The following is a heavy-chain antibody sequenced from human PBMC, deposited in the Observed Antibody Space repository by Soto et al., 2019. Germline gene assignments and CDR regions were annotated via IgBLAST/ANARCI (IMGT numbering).Heavy chain of an antibody. CDR2: INHSGST. D-gene: IGHD3-10*01. V-gene: IGHV4-34*01. Sequence: SETLSLTCAVYGGSFSGYYWSWIRQPPGKGLECIGEINHSGSTNYNPSLKSRVTISVDTSKNQFSLKLSSVTAADTAVYYCAREQRYYYGPGSRMDVWGQGTTVTVSS. CDR1: GGSFSGYY. CDR3: AREQRYYYGPGSRMDV. J-gene: IGHJ6*02.